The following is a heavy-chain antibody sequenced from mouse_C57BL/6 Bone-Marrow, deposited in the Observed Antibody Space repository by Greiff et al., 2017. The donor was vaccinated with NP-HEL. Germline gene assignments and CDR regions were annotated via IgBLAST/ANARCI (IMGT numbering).Heavy chain of an antibody. Sequence: DVMLVESGEGLVKPGGSLKLSCPASGFTFSSYAMSWVRQTPEKRLEWVAYISSGGDYIYYADTVKGRFTISRDNARNTLYLQMSSLKSEDTAMYYCTRELYYDYAMDYWGQGTSVTVSS. J-gene: IGHJ4*01. V-gene: IGHV5-9-1*02. D-gene: IGHD1-1*01. CDR3: TRELYYDYAMDY. CDR2: ISSGGDYI. CDR1: GFTFSSYA.